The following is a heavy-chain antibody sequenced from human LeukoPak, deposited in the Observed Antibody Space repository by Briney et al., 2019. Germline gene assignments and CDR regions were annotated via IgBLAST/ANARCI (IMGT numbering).Heavy chain of an antibody. CDR3: ARGENGIAVAGTDY. CDR1: GFSFNNYD. V-gene: IGHV3-13*01. CDR2: IDSAGDT. D-gene: IGHD6-19*01. J-gene: IGHJ4*02. Sequence: GGSLRLSCAASGFSFNNYDIHWVRQASGKGLEWVSAIDSAGDTYYPGSVKGRFTISRDNSKNTLYLQMNSLRAEDTAVYYCARGENGIAVAGTDYWGQGTLVTVSS.